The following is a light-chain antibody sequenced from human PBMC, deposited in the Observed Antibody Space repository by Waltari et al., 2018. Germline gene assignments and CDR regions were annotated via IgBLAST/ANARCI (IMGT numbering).Light chain of an antibody. J-gene: IGKJ2*01. CDR3: QQYGSSPPYT. V-gene: IGKV3-20*01. CDR2: GAS. Sequence: EIVLTQSPGTLSLSPGERATLSCRASQSVNSNYLAWYQQKPGQAPRLLIVGASSRATGIPDRFSGSGSGTDFIFTISRLEPEDFAVYYCQQYGSSPPYTFGQGTKLEIK. CDR1: QSVNSNY.